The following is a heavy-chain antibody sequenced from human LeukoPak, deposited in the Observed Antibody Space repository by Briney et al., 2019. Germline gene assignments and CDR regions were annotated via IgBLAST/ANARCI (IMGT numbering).Heavy chain of an antibody. CDR2: IYYSGST. Sequence: SETLSLTCTVSGGSISSGGYYWSWIRQHPGKGLEWIGYIYYSGSTYYNPSLKSRVTISVDTSKNQFSLKLSSVTAAGTAVYYCAREIGSDGFDPWGQGTLVTVSS. J-gene: IGHJ5*02. D-gene: IGHD2-15*01. CDR3: AREIGSDGFDP. V-gene: IGHV4-31*03. CDR1: GGSISSGGYY.